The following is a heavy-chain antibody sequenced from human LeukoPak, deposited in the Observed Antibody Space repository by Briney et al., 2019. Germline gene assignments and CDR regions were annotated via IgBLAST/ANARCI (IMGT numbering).Heavy chain of an antibody. Sequence: SETLSLTCTVSSASITSSPYYWGWIRQSPGKGLEWIGSISYSGTTYYNPSLLSRVTISVDTSKNHFSLKLSSVTAADTAVYYCARVGALGYYDSSGYYPTENWGQGTLVTVSS. D-gene: IGHD3-22*01. V-gene: IGHV4-39*02. CDR3: ARVGALGYYDSSGYYPTEN. J-gene: IGHJ4*02. CDR1: SASITSSPYY. CDR2: ISYSGTT.